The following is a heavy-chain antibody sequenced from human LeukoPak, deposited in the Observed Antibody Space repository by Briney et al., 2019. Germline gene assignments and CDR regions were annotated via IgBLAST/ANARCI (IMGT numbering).Heavy chain of an antibody. J-gene: IGHJ5*02. CDR1: GGSISSGDYY. CDR2: IYYSGST. CDR3: ARDSRRPGWFDP. D-gene: IGHD1-14*01. Sequence: KPSETLSLTCTVSGGSISSGDYYWSWIRQPPGKGLEWIGYIYYSGSTYYNPSLKSRVTISVDTSKNQFSLKLSSVTAADTAVYYCARDSRRPGWFDPWGQGTLVTVSS. V-gene: IGHV4-30-4*08.